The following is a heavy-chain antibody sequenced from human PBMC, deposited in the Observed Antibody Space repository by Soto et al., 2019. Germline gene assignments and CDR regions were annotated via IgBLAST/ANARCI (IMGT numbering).Heavy chain of an antibody. D-gene: IGHD2-2*01. CDR2: INTDGGIT. V-gene: IGHV3-74*01. J-gene: IGHJ3*02. CDR3: TREAGYCSRTSCYRRAFDS. CDR1: GFTFSSHW. Sequence: EVPLVESGGDLVQPGGSLRLSCAASGFTFSSHWMHWVRRVPGKGLVSVSHINTDGGITGYADSVKGRFTISRDNAKNTLYRQMNGLRVEDTSVYYCTREAGYCSRTSCYRRAFDSWGQGTMVTVSS.